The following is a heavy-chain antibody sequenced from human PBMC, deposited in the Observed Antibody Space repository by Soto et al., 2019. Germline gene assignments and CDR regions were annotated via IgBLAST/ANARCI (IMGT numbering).Heavy chain of an antibody. Sequence: QVQLVQSGAEVKKPGASVKVSCKASGYTFTSYGISWVRQAPGQGLEWMGWISAYNGNTNYAQKLQGRVTMTTDTSTSTAYMELRSLRADDTAVYYCARDRRRGSGSQDLNWFDPWGQGTLVTVSS. D-gene: IGHD3-10*01. CDR1: GYTFTSYG. CDR3: ARDRRRGSGSQDLNWFDP. J-gene: IGHJ5*02. CDR2: ISAYNGNT. V-gene: IGHV1-18*01.